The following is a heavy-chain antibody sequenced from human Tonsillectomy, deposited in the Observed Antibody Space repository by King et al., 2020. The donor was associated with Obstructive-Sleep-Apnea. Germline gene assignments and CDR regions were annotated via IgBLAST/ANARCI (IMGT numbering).Heavy chain of an antibody. Sequence: VQLVESGGGLVQPGGSLRLSCAASGFSFSSYWMHWVRQAPGKGLVWVSRINSDGSSTSYADSVKGRFTISRDNAKNTLYLQMNSLRAEETAVYFCASDWTDDYGAFWGQGTLVTVSS. CDR1: GFSFSSYW. V-gene: IGHV3-74*01. CDR3: ASDWTDDYGAF. D-gene: IGHD3/OR15-3a*01. J-gene: IGHJ4*02. CDR2: INSDGSST.